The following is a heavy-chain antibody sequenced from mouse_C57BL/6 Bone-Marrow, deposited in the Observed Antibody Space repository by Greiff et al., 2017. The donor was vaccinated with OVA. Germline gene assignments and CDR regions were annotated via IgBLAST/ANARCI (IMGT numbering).Heavy chain of an antibody. D-gene: IGHD2-4*01. CDR2: IWGGGST. J-gene: IGHJ4*01. V-gene: IGHV2-9*01. Sequence: QVQLQQSGPGLVAPSQSLSITCTVSGFSLTSYGVDWVRQPPGKGLEWLGVIWGGGSTNYNSALMSSLSISKENSKSQVFLKMNSLRTNDTAMYAGAKHRDDYDGGAMDYWGQGTSVTVSS. CDR3: AKHRDDYDGGAMDY. CDR1: GFSLTSYG.